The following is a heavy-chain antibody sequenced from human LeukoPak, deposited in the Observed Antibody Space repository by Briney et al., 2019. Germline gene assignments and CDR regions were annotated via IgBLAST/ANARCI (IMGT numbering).Heavy chain of an antibody. Sequence: PGGSLRLSCAASGFSFSSYWMSWVRQAPGKGLEWVGFIRSKAYGGTTECAASVKGRFTISRDDSKSIAYLQMNSLKTEDTAVYYCTSLGYCSGGSCGFDYWGQGTLVTVSS. D-gene: IGHD2-15*01. J-gene: IGHJ4*02. CDR2: IRSKAYGGTT. V-gene: IGHV3-49*04. CDR1: GFSFSSYW. CDR3: TSLGYCSGGSCGFDY.